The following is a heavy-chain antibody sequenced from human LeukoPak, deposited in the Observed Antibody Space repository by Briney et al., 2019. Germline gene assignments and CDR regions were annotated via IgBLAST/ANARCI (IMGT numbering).Heavy chain of an antibody. V-gene: IGHV4-61*02. Sequence: SSETLSLTCIVSGGSTTTGDYYCSWIRQPAGKGLEWIGRIYTRGSTNYNPSLKSRVTMSVDTSKNQFSLKLSSVTAADTAVYYCARVPYTNPYYWFDPWGQGTLVTVSS. CDR1: GGSTTTGDYY. CDR3: ARVPYTNPYYWFDP. D-gene: IGHD2-2*02. J-gene: IGHJ5*02. CDR2: IYTRGST.